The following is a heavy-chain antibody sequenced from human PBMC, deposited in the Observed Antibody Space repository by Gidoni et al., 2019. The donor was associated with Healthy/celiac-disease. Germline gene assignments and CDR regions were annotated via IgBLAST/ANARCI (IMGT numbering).Heavy chain of an antibody. CDR1: GYSFTSYW. V-gene: IGHV5-51*01. CDR3: ASLARSWEPEET. D-gene: IGHD1-26*01. J-gene: IGHJ5*02. CDR2: IYPGDSDT. Sequence: EVQLVQSGAEVQKPGAALKISCKGSGYSFTSYWIGWVRQVPGQGLEWMGIIYPGDSDTRYSPSFQGQVTISADKSISTAYLQWSSLKASDTAMYYCASLARSWEPEETWGQGTLVTVSS.